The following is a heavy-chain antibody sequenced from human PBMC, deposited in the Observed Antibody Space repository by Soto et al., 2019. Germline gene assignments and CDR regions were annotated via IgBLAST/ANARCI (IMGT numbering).Heavy chain of an antibody. CDR2: ISGSGGST. J-gene: IGHJ3*02. Sequence: VGSLRLSCAASGFTFSSYAMSWVRQAPGKGLEWVSAISGSGGSTYYADSVKGRFTISRDNSKNTLYLQMNSLRAEDTAVYYCAKDRSVDIVATIWAPDAFDIWGQGTMVTVSS. CDR1: GFTFSSYA. V-gene: IGHV3-23*01. D-gene: IGHD5-12*01. CDR3: AKDRSVDIVATIWAPDAFDI.